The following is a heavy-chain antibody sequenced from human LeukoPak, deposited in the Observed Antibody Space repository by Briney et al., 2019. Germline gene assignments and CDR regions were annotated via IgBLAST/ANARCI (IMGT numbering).Heavy chain of an antibody. J-gene: IGHJ4*02. CDR2: INHSGST. CDR1: GGSFSGYY. Sequence: SETLSLTCAVYGGSFSGYYWSWIRQPPGKGLEWIGEINHSGSTIYNPSLKSRVTISVDTSKNQFSLKLSSVTAADTAVYYCASSEYSSGWVDYWGQGTLVTVSS. CDR3: ASSEYSSGWVDY. V-gene: IGHV4-34*01. D-gene: IGHD6-19*01.